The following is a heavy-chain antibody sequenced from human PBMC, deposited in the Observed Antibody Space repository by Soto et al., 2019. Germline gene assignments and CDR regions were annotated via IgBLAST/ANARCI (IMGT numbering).Heavy chain of an antibody. Sequence: GGSLRLSCAASGFTFSSYGMHWVRQAPGKGLEWVAVISYDGSNKYYADSVKGRFTISRDNSKNRLYLQMNSLRAEDTAVYYCAKDRRYCSGGSCGMPRGAFDIWGQGTMVTVSS. D-gene: IGHD2-15*01. V-gene: IGHV3-30*18. CDR3: AKDRRYCSGGSCGMPRGAFDI. CDR1: GFTFSSYG. J-gene: IGHJ3*02. CDR2: ISYDGSNK.